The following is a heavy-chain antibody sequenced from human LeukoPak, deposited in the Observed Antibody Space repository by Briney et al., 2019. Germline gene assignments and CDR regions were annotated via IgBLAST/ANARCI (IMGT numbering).Heavy chain of an antibody. CDR1: GFTFSNAW. CDR2: IKGNAEGGTT. J-gene: IGHJ2*01. V-gene: IGHV3-15*01. CDR3: TTPYTGGELLFWYFAL. Sequence: PGGSLRLSCTASGFTFSNAWMSWVRQAPGKGLEWVGRIKGNAEGGTTDYAAPVEGRFTISREDSKNTLYLHMNSLKTEDIAVYYCTTPYTGGELLFWYFALWGRGTLVTVSS. D-gene: IGHD3-10*01.